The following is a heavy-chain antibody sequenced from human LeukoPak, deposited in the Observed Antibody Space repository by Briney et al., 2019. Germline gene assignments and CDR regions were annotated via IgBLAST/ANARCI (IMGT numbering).Heavy chain of an antibody. CDR2: IYPADSDS. CDR3: ARHTGSTGAFDI. D-gene: IGHD1-1*01. CDR1: GYSFTGYW. V-gene: IGHV5-51*01. J-gene: IGHJ3*02. Sequence: GGSLKISCKGPGYSFTGYWIGWVRQMPGKGLEWMGMIYPADSDSRYSPSFQGQVTISADKSINTAYLQWSSLKASDTAMYYCARHTGSTGAFDIWGQGTMVTVSS.